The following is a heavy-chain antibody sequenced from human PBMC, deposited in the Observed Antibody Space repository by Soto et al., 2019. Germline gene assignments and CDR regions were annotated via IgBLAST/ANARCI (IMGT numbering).Heavy chain of an antibody. Sequence: LRLSCEVSGFTFSAYGMHWVRQAPGKGLEWVAAISHDGTNKNYGDSVKGRFTISRDNSKKTLYLQMNGLRPEDTALYYCAKDEYYYSRSGPWGYFDLWGRGTLVTVSS. CDR2: ISHDGTNK. CDR1: GFTFSAYG. D-gene: IGHD3-10*01. V-gene: IGHV3-30*18. CDR3: AKDEYYYSRSGPWGYFDL. J-gene: IGHJ2*01.